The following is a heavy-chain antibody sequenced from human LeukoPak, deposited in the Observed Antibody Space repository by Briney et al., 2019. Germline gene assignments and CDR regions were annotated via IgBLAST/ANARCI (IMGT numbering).Heavy chain of an antibody. D-gene: IGHD3-22*01. Sequence: SETLSLTCTVSGGSISSYYWSWIRQPPGKGLEWIGYIYYSGSTNYSPSLKSRVTISVDMSKNQFSLKLSSVTAADTAVYYCAREDSQGSDDAFDIWGQGTMVTVSS. V-gene: IGHV4-59*01. J-gene: IGHJ3*02. CDR3: AREDSQGSDDAFDI. CDR2: IYYSGST. CDR1: GGSISSYY.